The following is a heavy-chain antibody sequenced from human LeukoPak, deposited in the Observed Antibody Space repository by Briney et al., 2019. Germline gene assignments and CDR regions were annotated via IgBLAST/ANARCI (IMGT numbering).Heavy chain of an antibody. V-gene: IGHV1-18*01. CDR3: ARLWSLHDAFDI. D-gene: IGHD3-10*01. CDR2: ISAYNGNT. J-gene: IGHJ3*02. Sequence: ASVKVSCTASGYTFTSYGISWVRQAPGQGLEWMGWISAYNGNTNYAQKLQGRVTMTTDTSTSTAYMELRSLRSDDTAVYYCARLWSLHDAFDIWGQGTMVTVSS. CDR1: GYTFTSYG.